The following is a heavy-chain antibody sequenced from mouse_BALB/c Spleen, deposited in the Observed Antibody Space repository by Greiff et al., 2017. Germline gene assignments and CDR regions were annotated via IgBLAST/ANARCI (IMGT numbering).Heavy chain of an antibody. V-gene: IGHV3-2*02. CDR2: ISYSGST. CDR3: ARCVYDGYDDGFAY. Sequence: EVQLVESGPGLVKPSQSLSLTCTVTGYSITSDYAWNWIRQFQGNKLGWMCYISYSGSTSYNPSLKSRITITPDTSKNQFFLQLNSVTTEDTATYYCARCVYDGYDDGFAYWGQGTLVTVSA. J-gene: IGHJ3*01. D-gene: IGHD2-2*01. CDR1: GYSITSDYA.